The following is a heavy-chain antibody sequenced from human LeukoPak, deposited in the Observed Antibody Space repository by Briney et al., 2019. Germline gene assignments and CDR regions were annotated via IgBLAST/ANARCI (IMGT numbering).Heavy chain of an antibody. J-gene: IGHJ5*02. D-gene: IGHD6-25*01. Sequence: GASVRVSCKASGYTFNSYDIHWVRQAPGQRPEWMGGINGGSGRTKYLQKLQGRVTMTRNTSISTAYMELSSLRSEDTAVYYCARARIAAARLDPWGQGTLVTVSS. CDR2: INGGSGRT. V-gene: IGHV1-3*01. CDR1: GYTFNSYD. CDR3: ARARIAAARLDP.